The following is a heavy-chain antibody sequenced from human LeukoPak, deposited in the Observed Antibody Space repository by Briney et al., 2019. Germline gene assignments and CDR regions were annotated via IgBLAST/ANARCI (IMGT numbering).Heavy chain of an antibody. J-gene: IGHJ3*02. CDR3: ARWKMIAAAGYNDAFDI. CDR2: MNPNSGNT. Sequence: ASVKVSCKASGGTFSSYAISWVRQATGQGLEWMGWMNPNSGNTGYAQKFQGRVTMTRNTSISTAYMELSSLRSEDTAVYYCARWKMIAAAGYNDAFDIWGQGTMVTVSS. V-gene: IGHV1-8*02. CDR1: GGTFSSYA. D-gene: IGHD6-13*01.